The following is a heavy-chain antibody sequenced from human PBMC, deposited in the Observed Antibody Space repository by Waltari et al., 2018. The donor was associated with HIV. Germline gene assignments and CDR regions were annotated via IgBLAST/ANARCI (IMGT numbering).Heavy chain of an antibody. CDR3: ARGDNWRIDP. CDR1: GASIDSGHW. D-gene: IGHD1-1*01. CDR2: IHYTGRT. Sequence: QVQLQESGPGLVTPSGTLSLTCAVSGASIDSGHWWTWVRQPPGRGLEWIGEIHYTGRTNYNPSLKSRLTISVDKSKNHFSLRLTSVTAADTALLHCARGDNWRIDPWGQGTLVTVSS. V-gene: IGHV4-4*02. J-gene: IGHJ5*02.